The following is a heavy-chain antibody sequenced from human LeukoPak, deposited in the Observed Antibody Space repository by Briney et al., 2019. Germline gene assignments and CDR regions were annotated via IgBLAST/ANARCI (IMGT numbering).Heavy chain of an antibody. CDR1: GFTFSSHP. J-gene: IGHJ4*02. Sequence: PGRTLRLSCAASGFTFSSHPMHWVRQAPGKGLEWVAVISYDGSNKYYADSVKGRFTISRDNSKNTLYLQMNSLRAEDTAVYYCARTPDSSGYYYFDYWGQGTLVTVSS. V-gene: IGHV3-30-3*01. D-gene: IGHD3-22*01. CDR2: ISYDGSNK. CDR3: ARTPDSSGYYYFDY.